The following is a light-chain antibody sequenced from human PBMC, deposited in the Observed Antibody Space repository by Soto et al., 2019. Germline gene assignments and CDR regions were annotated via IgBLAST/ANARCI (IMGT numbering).Light chain of an antibody. CDR3: QQVNTYPFT. Sequence: DIQLTQSPSFLSASVGDRVTITCRASPGISDYLAWYQQKPGKAPELLIYIASALQSGVPSRFSGSGSGTEFTLTISSLQPGDFATYYCQQVNTYPFTFGPGTKVDIK. CDR1: PGISDY. V-gene: IGKV1-9*01. CDR2: IAS. J-gene: IGKJ3*01.